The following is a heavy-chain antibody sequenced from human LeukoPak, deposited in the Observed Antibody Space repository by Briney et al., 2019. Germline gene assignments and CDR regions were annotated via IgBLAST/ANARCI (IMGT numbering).Heavy chain of an antibody. CDR3: ARDSRSNYGYVWGSYRIDY. CDR2: IKKDGSKK. Sequence: GGSLILSCVASEFTFSDFWMTWVCQVPGKGLEWVADIKKDGSKKNQVDSGRFTISRDNARNSLYLQMNNLRAEDTAVYYCARDSRSNYGYVWGSYRIDYWGQGTLVTVSS. CDR1: EFTFSDFW. V-gene: IGHV3-7*01. J-gene: IGHJ4*02. D-gene: IGHD3-16*02.